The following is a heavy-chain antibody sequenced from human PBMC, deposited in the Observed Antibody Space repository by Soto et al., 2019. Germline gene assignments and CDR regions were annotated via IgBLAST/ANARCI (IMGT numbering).Heavy chain of an antibody. V-gene: IGHV1-2*02. CDR1: GDSFNDYY. CDR2: INPNGGAT. Sequence: GASVKVSCKTSGDSFNDYYIHWVRQAPGQGLEWMGWINPNGGATKYAQKFQGRVTVTRDTSIRTVYMELSSLRSDDTAVYYCARESGGATATLDYYYFYMVVWGKGTTVTVSS. J-gene: IGHJ6*03. D-gene: IGHD5-12*01. CDR3: ARESGGATATLDYYYFYMVV.